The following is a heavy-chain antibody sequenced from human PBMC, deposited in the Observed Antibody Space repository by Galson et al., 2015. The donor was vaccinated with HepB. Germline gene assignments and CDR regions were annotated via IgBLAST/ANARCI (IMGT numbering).Heavy chain of an antibody. J-gene: IGHJ6*02. V-gene: IGHV1-69*01. CDR3: ARVGTPRHYYGSGSYSKYYYYYYGMDV. D-gene: IGHD3-10*01. CDR2: IIPIFGTA. CDR1: GGTFSSYA. Sequence: SCKASGGTFSSYAISWVRQAPGQGLEWMGGIIPIFGTANYAQKFQGRVTITADESTSTAYMELSSLRSEDTAVYYCARVGTPRHYYGSGSYSKYYYYYYGMDVWGQGTTVTVSS.